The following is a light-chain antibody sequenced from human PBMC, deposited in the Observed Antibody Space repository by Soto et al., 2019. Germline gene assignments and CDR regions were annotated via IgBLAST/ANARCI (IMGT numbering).Light chain of an antibody. CDR3: QQRTDRPPWT. V-gene: IGKV3-11*01. CDR2: DAS. CDR1: QSIGLA. Sequence: EIVLTQSPATLSLSPGERATLSCRASQSIGLAIAWYQHKPGQAPRLLIFDASQRVTGIPARFRGSGSGTDFPLSISSLEPEDFAVYYCQQRTDRPPWTFGQGTKVESK. J-gene: IGKJ1*01.